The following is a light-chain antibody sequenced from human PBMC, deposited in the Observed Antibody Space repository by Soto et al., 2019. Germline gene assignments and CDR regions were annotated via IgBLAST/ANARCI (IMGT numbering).Light chain of an antibody. Sequence: EIVMTQSPATLSVSLGERATLSCRASQSVSSNLAWYQLKPGQAPRLLIYGASTRATGIPDRFSGSGSGTDFTLTISRLEPEDFAMYYCQQYGYLVTFGGGTKVDIK. CDR2: GAS. J-gene: IGKJ4*01. CDR3: QQYGYLVT. V-gene: IGKV3D-15*01. CDR1: QSVSSN.